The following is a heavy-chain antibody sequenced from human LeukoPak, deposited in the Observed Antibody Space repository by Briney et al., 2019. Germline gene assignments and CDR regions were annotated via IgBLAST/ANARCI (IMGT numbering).Heavy chain of an antibody. J-gene: IGHJ4*02. CDR1: GFTFDDYA. CDR3: AKADCSSTSCFLGDY. D-gene: IGHD2-2*01. V-gene: IGHV3-9*03. CDR2: ISWNSGSI. Sequence: GRSLRLSCAASGFTFDDYAMHWVRQAPGKGLEWVSGISWNSGSIGYADSVKGRFTISRDNAKNSLYLQMNSLRAEDMALYYCAKADCSSTSCFLGDYWGQGTLVTVSS.